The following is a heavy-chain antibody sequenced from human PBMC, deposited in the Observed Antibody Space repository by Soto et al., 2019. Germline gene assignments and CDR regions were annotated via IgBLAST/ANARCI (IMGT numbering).Heavy chain of an antibody. V-gene: IGHV1-69*13. CDR3: ATHNYGDYKHFDY. CDR1: GGTFSSYA. J-gene: IGHJ4*02. CDR2: IIPIFGTA. Sequence: SVKVSCKASGGTFSSYAISWVRQAPGQGLEWMGGIIPIFGTANYAQRFQGRVTITADESTSTAYMELSSLRSEDTAVYYCATHNYGDYKHFDYWGQGTLVTVSS. D-gene: IGHD4-17*01.